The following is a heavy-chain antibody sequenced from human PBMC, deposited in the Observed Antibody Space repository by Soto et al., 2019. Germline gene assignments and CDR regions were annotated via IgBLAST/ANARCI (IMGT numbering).Heavy chain of an antibody. Sequence: QITLKESGPTLVKPTQTLTLTCTFSGFSLSTSGVGVGWIRQPPGKALEWLALIYWDDDKRYSPSLKSRLTITKDTSKNYVVLTMNNMDHVDTATYYCAHSPTYYDYIWGSYRRNDALDIWGQGTMVTVSS. CDR1: GFSLSTSGVG. V-gene: IGHV2-5*02. D-gene: IGHD3-16*01. J-gene: IGHJ3*02. CDR3: AHSPTYYDYIWGSYRRNDALDI. CDR2: IYWDDDK.